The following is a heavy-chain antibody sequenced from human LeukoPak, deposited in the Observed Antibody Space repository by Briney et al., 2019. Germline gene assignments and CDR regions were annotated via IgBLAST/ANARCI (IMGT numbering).Heavy chain of an antibody. Sequence: GGSLRLSCAASGFTFSSYAMSWVRQAPGKGLEWVSAISGSGGSTYYADSVKGGCTISRDNSKNTLYLQMNSLRAEDTAVYYCAKTASGSYYGYYFDYWGQGTLVTVSS. CDR2: ISGSGGST. V-gene: IGHV3-23*01. J-gene: IGHJ4*02. CDR3: AKTASGSYYGYYFDY. D-gene: IGHD1-26*01. CDR1: GFTFSSYA.